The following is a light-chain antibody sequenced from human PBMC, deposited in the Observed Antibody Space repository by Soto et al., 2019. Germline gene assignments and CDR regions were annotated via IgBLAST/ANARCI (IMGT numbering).Light chain of an antibody. CDR1: QRIATW. J-gene: IGKJ1*01. V-gene: IGKV1-5*01. Sequence: DIPLTQSPSTLSASVGDRVTITCRASQRIATWLAWYQLQPGSAPKLLIYGASTLQSGVPSRFSGSGSGAEFTLTIDNLQPEDFATYYCQQYHLYWTFGPGTKVEI. CDR2: GAS. CDR3: QQYHLYWT.